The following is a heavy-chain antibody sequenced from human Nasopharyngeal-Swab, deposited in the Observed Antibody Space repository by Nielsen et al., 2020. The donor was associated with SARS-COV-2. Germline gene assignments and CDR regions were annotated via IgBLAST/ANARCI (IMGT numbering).Heavy chain of an antibody. V-gene: IGHV4-34*01. Sequence: SETLSLTCAVYGGSFSGYYWSWIRQPPGKGLEWIGEINHSGSTNYNPSLKSRVTISVDTSKNQFSLKLSSVTAADTAVYYCARGPLRGYSYGFGYFDYWGQGSLVTVSS. CDR2: INHSGST. CDR3: ARGPLRGYSYGFGYFDY. CDR1: GGSFSGYY. J-gene: IGHJ4*02. D-gene: IGHD5-18*01.